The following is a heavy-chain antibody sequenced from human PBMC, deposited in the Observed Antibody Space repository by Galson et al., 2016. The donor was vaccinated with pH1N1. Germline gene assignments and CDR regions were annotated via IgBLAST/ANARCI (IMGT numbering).Heavy chain of an antibody. D-gene: IGHD4-17*01. Sequence: SLRLSCAASGFTFSSLGMHWVRQAPGKGLEWVAVISYDGSNKYYADSVKGRFTISRDNSKNTLYLQMNSLRGEDTAVYYCAKGDYGDYVGYFDVWGRGTLVTVSS. CDR1: GFTFSSLG. CDR2: ISYDGSNK. J-gene: IGHJ2*01. CDR3: AKGDYGDYVGYFDV. V-gene: IGHV3-30*18.